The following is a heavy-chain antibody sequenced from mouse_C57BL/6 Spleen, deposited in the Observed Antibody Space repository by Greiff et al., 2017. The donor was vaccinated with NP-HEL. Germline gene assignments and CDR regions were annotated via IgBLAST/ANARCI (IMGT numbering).Heavy chain of an antibody. V-gene: IGHV1-82*01. J-gene: IGHJ2*01. Sequence: VKLMESGPELVKPGASVKISCKASGYAFSSSWMNWVKQRPGKGLEWIGRIYPGDGDTNYNGKFKGKATLTADKSSSTAYMQLSSLTSEDSAVYFCARTTVVTFDYWGQGTTLTVSS. CDR1: GYAFSSSW. CDR2: IYPGDGDT. CDR3: ARTTVVTFDY. D-gene: IGHD1-1*01.